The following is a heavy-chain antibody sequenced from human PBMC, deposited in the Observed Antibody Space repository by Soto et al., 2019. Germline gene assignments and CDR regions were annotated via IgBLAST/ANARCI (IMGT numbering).Heavy chain of an antibody. CDR1: GFTFGGHR. J-gene: IGHJ4*02. CDR3: AKDRSTVAYDY. CDR2: ISGSGGST. V-gene: IGHV3-23*01. Sequence: PGGSLRLSCAASGFTFGGHRMTWVRQAPGKGLEWVSAISGSGGSTYYADSVKGRFTISRDNSKNTLYLQMNSLRAEDTAVYYCAKDRSTVAYDYWGQGTLVTVSS.